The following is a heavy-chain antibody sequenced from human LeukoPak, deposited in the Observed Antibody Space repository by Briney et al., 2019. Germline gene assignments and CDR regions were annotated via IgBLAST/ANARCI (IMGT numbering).Heavy chain of an antibody. J-gene: IGHJ4*02. CDR3: ARRGGAGRSFDY. V-gene: IGHV4-61*08. Sequence: SETLSLTCTVSGASVSSAGYYWSWIRQLPGKGLEWIGNIYYSGSTNYNPSLKSRVTISVDTSKNQFSLKVSSVTAADTAVYYCARRGGAGRSFDYWGQGTLVTVSS. D-gene: IGHD2-21*01. CDR1: GASVSSAGYY. CDR2: IYYSGST.